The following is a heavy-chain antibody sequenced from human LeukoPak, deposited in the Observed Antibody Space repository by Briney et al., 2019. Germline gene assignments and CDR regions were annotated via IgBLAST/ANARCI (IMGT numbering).Heavy chain of an antibody. Sequence: SETLSLTCTVSGGSISSGGYYWSWIRQPPGKGLEWIGYIYHSGSTYYNPSLKSRVTISVDTSKNQFTLKLSSVTAADTAVYYCARESRKGYYDSSLDAFDIWGQGTMVTVSS. CDR1: GGSISSGGYY. CDR3: ARESRKGYYDSSLDAFDI. V-gene: IGHV4-30-2*01. CDR2: IYHSGST. D-gene: IGHD3-22*01. J-gene: IGHJ3*02.